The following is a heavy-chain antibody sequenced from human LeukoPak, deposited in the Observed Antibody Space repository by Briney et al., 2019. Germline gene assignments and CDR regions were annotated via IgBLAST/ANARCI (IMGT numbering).Heavy chain of an antibody. D-gene: IGHD3-16*01. CDR3: TFMITFGGFDY. Sequence: GGSLRLSCTTSGFTFGEYAMNWVRQAPGKGLEWVSYIGNSGSTIYYADSVKGRFTISRDNAKNSLYLQMNSLRAEDTAIYYCTFMITFGGFDYWGQGTLVTVSS. CDR1: GFTFGEYA. J-gene: IGHJ4*02. CDR2: IGNSGSTI. V-gene: IGHV3-48*03.